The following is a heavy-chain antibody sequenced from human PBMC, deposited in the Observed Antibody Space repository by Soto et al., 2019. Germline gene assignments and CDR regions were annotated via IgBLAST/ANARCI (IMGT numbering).Heavy chain of an antibody. CDR3: ARDVVDIVVVPDAMGHAFDI. D-gene: IGHD2-2*01. V-gene: IGHV1-3*01. CDR2: INAGNGNT. Sequence: QVQLVQSGAEVKKPGASVKVSCKASGYTFTSYAMHWVRQAPGQRLEWMGWINAGNGNTKYSQKFQGRVTITRDTSARTAYMELSSLRSEDTAVYYCARDVVDIVVVPDAMGHAFDIWGQGTMVTVSS. CDR1: GYTFTSYA. J-gene: IGHJ3*02.